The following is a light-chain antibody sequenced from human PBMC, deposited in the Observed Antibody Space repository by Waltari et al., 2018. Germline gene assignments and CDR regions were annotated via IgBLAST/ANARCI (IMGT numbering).Light chain of an antibody. CDR3: SSYAGSNNLI. CDR2: EVS. V-gene: IGLV2-8*01. J-gene: IGLJ2*01. Sequence: QSALTQPPSASGSPGQSVPISCTGTSSDVGGYHPVSWYQHHPGKAPKLMIYEVSKRPSGVPDRVSGSKSGNTASLTVSGLQAEDEADYYCSSYAGSNNLIFGGGTKLTVL. CDR1: SSDVGGYHP.